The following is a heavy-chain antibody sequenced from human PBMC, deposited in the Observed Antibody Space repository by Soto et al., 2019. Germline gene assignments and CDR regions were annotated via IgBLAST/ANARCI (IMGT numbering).Heavy chain of an antibody. CDR1: GDSVSSNSAA. Sequence: KQSQTLSLTCAISGDSVSSNSAAWNWIRQSPSRGLEWLGRTYYRSKWYNDYAVSVKSRITINPDTSKNQFSLQLNSVTPEDTAVYYCARGTEYSSSSYYYYYYMDVWGKGTTVTVSS. V-gene: IGHV6-1*01. CDR3: ARGTEYSSSSYYYYYYMDV. J-gene: IGHJ6*03. D-gene: IGHD6-6*01. CDR2: TYYRSKWYN.